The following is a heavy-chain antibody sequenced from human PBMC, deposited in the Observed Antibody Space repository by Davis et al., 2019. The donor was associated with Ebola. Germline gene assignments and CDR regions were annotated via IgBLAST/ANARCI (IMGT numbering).Heavy chain of an antibody. D-gene: IGHD3-22*01. J-gene: IGHJ6*02. CDR3: ARGGITMTVVPRNYYYGLDV. V-gene: IGHV1-2*06. CDR1: GYTFSGNY. Sequence: SVPVPRLASGYTFSGNYIQWVRQAPGQGLEWMGRINPNSGGTNYAQKFQGRVTMTRDTSTSTAYMEINRLSSDDTAVYFCARGGITMTVVPRNYYYGLDVWGQGTTVTVSS. CDR2: INPNSGGT.